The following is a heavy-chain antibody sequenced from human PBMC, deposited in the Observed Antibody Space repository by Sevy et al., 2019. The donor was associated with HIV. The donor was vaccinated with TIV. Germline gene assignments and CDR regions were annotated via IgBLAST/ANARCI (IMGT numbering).Heavy chain of an antibody. CDR1: GFTVSSNY. D-gene: IGHD3-3*01. Sequence: GGSLRLSCAASGFTVSSNYMSWVRQAPGKGLEWMSVIYSDGNTYYADSVKGRFTISRDNSKNTLYLEMNSLSAEDTAVYYCARGLILEGSWYGMDVWGQGTTVTVSS. J-gene: IGHJ6*02. V-gene: IGHV3-53*01. CDR2: IYSDGNT. CDR3: ARGLILEGSWYGMDV.